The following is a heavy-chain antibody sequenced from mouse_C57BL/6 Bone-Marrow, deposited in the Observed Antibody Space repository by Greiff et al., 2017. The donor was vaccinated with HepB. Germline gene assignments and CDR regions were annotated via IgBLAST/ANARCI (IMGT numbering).Heavy chain of an antibody. CDR2: INPSNGGT. CDR1: GYTFTSYW. D-gene: IGHD1-1*01. Sequence: QVQLQQPGTELVKPGASVKLSCKASGYTFTSYWMHWVKQRPGQGLEWIGNINPSNGGTNYNEKFKGKATLTVDKSSSTAYMQLSSLTSEDSAVYYCARSYYYGSSYLYYFDYWGQGTTLTVSS. J-gene: IGHJ2*01. CDR3: ARSYYYGSSYLYYFDY. V-gene: IGHV1-53*01.